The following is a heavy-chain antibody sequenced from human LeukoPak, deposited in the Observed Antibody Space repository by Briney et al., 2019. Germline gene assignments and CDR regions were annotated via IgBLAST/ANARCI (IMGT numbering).Heavy chain of an antibody. CDR1: GFTFSSYS. J-gene: IGHJ4*02. V-gene: IGHV3-21*01. CDR3: ASDPDSPFDY. D-gene: IGHD1-14*01. CDR2: ISSSSSYI. Sequence: PGGSLRLSCAASGFTFSSYSMSWVRQAPGRGLEWVSSISSSSSYIYYADSVKGRFTISRDNAKNSLYLQMNSLRAEDTAVYYCASDPDSPFDYWGQGTLVTVSS.